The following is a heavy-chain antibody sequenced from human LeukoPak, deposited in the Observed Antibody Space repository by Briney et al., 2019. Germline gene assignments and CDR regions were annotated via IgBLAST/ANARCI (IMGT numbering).Heavy chain of an antibody. D-gene: IGHD1-26*01. Sequence: GGSLRLSCAASGCTFDDYTMHWVRQAPGKGLEWVSLISWDGGSTYYADSVKGRFTISRDNSKNSLYLQMNSLRTEDTALYYCAKDAKAHYHFDYWGQGTLVTVSS. CDR2: ISWDGGST. CDR3: AKDAKAHYHFDY. J-gene: IGHJ4*02. CDR1: GCTFDDYT. V-gene: IGHV3-43*01.